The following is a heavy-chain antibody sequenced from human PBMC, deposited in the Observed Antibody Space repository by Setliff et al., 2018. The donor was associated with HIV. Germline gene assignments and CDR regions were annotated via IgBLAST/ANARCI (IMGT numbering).Heavy chain of an antibody. V-gene: IGHV4-59*11. CDR1: GVSISSHY. J-gene: IGHJ6*02. CDR3: ARPVSKNFYGMDV. CDR2: LYFSGST. Sequence: SETLSLTCNVSGVSISSHYWSWIRQPPGKGLEWIGTLYFSGSTNYNSSLKSRVTISGDTSKNLFSLEVTSVTAAGTAVYFCARPVSKNFYGMDVWGLGATVTVSS.